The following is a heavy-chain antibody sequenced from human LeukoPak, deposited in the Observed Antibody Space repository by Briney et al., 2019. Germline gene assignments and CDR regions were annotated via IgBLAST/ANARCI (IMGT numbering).Heavy chain of an antibody. J-gene: IGHJ4*02. Sequence: ASVKVSCKASGGTFSSYAISWVRQAPGQGLEWMGGIVPIFGTANYAQKFRGRVTITADKSTSTAYMELSSLRSEDTAVYYCARVSTGTLDYWDQGTLVTVSS. V-gene: IGHV1-69*06. CDR2: IVPIFGTA. CDR3: ARVSTGTLDY. CDR1: GGTFSSYA. D-gene: IGHD3-9*01.